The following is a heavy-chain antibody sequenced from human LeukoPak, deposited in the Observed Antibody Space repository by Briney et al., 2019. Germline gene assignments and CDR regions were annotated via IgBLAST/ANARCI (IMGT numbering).Heavy chain of an antibody. V-gene: IGHV3-72*01. CDR3: VKDQGVVFGYFDN. J-gene: IGHJ4*02. D-gene: IGHD3-3*01. CDR2: TRNKANSYTT. Sequence: GGSLRLSCAASGFTFSDHYMDWVRQAPGKGLEWVGRTRNKANSYTTEYAASVKGRFTISRDDSKSSLYLQMNSLRTEDTAVFYCVKDQGVVFGYFDNWGQGTLVTVSS. CDR1: GFTFSDHY.